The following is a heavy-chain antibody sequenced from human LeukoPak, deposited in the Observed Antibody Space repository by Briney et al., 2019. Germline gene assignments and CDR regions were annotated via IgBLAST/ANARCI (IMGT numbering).Heavy chain of an antibody. CDR3: AKAAYDSSGYAIS. V-gene: IGHV3-43D*03. CDR1: GFTFDDYA. Sequence: GGSLRLSCAASGFTFDDYAMHGVRQSPGKGLEWVSLISWDGGSTYYADSVKGRFTISRDNSKNSLYLQMNSLRAEDTALYYCAKAAYDSSGYAISWGQGTLVTVSS. CDR2: ISWDGGST. D-gene: IGHD3-22*01. J-gene: IGHJ5*02.